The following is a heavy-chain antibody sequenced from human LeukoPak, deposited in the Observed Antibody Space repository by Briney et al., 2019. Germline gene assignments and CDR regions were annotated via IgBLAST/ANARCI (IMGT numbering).Heavy chain of an antibody. V-gene: IGHV3-23*01. CDR1: GFTFSSDA. Sequence: GRSLRLSCAASGFTFSSDAMSCVRQAPGKGVEWVSAISGSEGGTYYADSVKGRFTISRDNSKNTLYLQTTSLRAEDTAVYYCAKNYDSSGYYPGPFGYWGQGTLVTVSS. D-gene: IGHD3-22*01. CDR3: AKNYDSSGYYPGPFGY. CDR2: ISGSEGGT. J-gene: IGHJ4*02.